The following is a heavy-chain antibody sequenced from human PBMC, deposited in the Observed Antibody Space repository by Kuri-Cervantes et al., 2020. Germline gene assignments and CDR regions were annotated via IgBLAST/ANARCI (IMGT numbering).Heavy chain of an antibody. D-gene: IGHD6-13*01. V-gene: IGHV1-46*01. J-gene: IGHJ4*02. Sequence: ASVKVSCKASGYTFTSYYMHWVRQAPGQGLEWMGIINPSGGSTSYAQKFQGRVTMTSDTSTSTVYMELSSLRSEDTAVYYCARGYSSSWYEGLWFVYWGQGTLVTFSS. CDR2: INPSGGST. CDR1: GYTFTSYY. CDR3: ARGYSSSWYEGLWFVY.